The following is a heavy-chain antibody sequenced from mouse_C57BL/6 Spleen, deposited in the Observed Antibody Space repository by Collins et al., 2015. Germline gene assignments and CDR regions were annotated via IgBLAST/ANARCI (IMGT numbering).Heavy chain of an antibody. CDR3: ARGDYDGAY. CDR1: GYTFTTYG. V-gene: IGHV9-3*01. Sequence: QIQLVQSGPELKKPGETVKISCKASGYTFTTYGMSWVKQAPGKGLKWMGWINTYSGVPTYADDFKGRFAFSLETSASTAYLQINNLKNEDTATYFCARGDYDGAYWGQGTLVTVSA. CDR2: INTYSGVP. D-gene: IGHD2-4*01. J-gene: IGHJ3*01.